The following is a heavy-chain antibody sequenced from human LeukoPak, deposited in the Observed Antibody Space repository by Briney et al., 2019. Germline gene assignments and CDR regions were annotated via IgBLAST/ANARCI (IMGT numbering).Heavy chain of an antibody. CDR3: ATLEPYSSYDY. CDR1: GGSIRSSYYY. CDR2: IYDSGST. D-gene: IGHD6-6*01. V-gene: IGHV4-39*07. Sequence: SETLSLTCTVSGGSIRSSYYYWGWIRQPPGKGLEWIGSIYDSGSTYYNPSLKSRVTISVDTSKNQFSLKLSSVTAADTAVYYCATLEPYSSYDYWGQGTLVTVSS. J-gene: IGHJ4*02.